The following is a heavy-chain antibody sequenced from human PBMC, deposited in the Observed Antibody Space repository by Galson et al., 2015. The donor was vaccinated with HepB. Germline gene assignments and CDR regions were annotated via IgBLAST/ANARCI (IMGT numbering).Heavy chain of an antibody. CDR3: ARDITMVRGVTY. Sequence: SLRLSCAASGFTFSDYYMSWIRQAPGKGLEWVSYISSSSSYTNYADSVKGRFTISRDNAKNSLYLQMNSLRAEDTAVYYCARDITMVRGVTYWGQGTLVTVSS. D-gene: IGHD3-10*01. J-gene: IGHJ4*02. CDR2: ISSSSSYT. V-gene: IGHV3-11*05. CDR1: GFTFSDYY.